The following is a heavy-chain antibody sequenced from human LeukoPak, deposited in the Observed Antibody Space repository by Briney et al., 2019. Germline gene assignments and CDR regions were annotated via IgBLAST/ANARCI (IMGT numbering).Heavy chain of an antibody. J-gene: IGHJ4*02. D-gene: IGHD6-19*01. V-gene: IGHV4-59*01. CDR3: ARTRYSSGWFFDY. CDR2: ISYSGST. CDR1: GGSITSYY. Sequence: SETLSLTCTVSGGSITSYYWSWIRQPPGKGLERIGYISYSGSTSYTPSLRSRVTNSVDTSKDQFSLRLSSVTAADTAVYYCARTRYSSGWFFDYWGQGTLVTVSS.